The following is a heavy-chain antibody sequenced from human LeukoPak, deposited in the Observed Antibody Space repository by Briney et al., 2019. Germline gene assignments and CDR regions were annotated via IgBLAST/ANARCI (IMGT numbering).Heavy chain of an antibody. CDR1: GFTFSSYA. Sequence: GGSLRLSCAASGFTFSSYAMHWVRQAPGKGLEWVAVISYDGSNKYYADSVKGRFTISRDNFKNTLYLQMNSLRAEDTAVYYCAREGCSGGSCYYSMDVWGQGTTVTVSS. CDR2: ISYDGSNK. J-gene: IGHJ6*02. V-gene: IGHV3-30-3*01. D-gene: IGHD2-15*01. CDR3: AREGCSGGSCYYSMDV.